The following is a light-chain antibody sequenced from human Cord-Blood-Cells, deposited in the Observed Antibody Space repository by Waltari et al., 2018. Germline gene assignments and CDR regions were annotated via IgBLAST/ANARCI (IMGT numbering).Light chain of an antibody. J-gene: IGLJ2*01. CDR1: SSDVGGYNY. CDR2: EVS. CDR3: SSYTSSSTLVV. Sequence: QSALTQPASVSGSPGQSITISCTGTSSDVGGYNYVSWYQQHPGNAPKLMIYEVSNRPSGVSNRFSGSKSDNTASLTISGLQAEDEADYYCSSYTSSSTLVVFGGGTKLTVL. V-gene: IGLV2-14*01.